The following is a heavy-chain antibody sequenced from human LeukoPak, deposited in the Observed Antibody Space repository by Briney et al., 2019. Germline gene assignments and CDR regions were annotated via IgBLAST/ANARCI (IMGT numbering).Heavy chain of an antibody. V-gene: IGHV4-34*01. CDR2: INHSGST. J-gene: IGHJ2*01. CDR3: ASRDLTVTLGYFDL. CDR1: GFTFSSYA. Sequence: PGGSLRLSCAASGFTFSSYAMSWVRQAPGKGLEWIGEINHSGSTNYNPSLKSRVTISVDTSKNQFSLKLSSVTAADTAVYYCASRDLTVTLGYFDLWGRGTLVTVS. D-gene: IGHD4-17*01.